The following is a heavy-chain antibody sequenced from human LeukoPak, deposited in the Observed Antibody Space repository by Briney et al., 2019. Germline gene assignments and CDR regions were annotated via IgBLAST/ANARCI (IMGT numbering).Heavy chain of an antibody. J-gene: IGHJ6*04. D-gene: IGHD2-2*01. CDR1: GFTFSSYG. CDR2: IWYDGSNK. Sequence: PGGSLRLSCAASGFTFSSYGMHWVRQAPGKGLEWVAVIWYDGSNKYYADSVKGRFTISRDNSKNTLYLQMNSLRAEDTAVYYCARGDQLLWTYYYYRMDVWGKGTTVTVSS. V-gene: IGHV3-33*01. CDR3: ARGDQLLWTYYYYRMDV.